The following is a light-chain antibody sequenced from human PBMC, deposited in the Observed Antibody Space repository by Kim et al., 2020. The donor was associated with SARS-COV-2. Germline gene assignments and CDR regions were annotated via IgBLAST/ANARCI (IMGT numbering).Light chain of an antibody. CDR1: QSVRRS. J-gene: IGKJ2*01. CDR2: DAL. Sequence: LSPGERATLSCRASQSVRRSLAWYHHKPGQSPRLLIWDALNRATGVPARFRASGSGTDFTLTISSLESEDFGVYYCQQYTDWPPATFGQGTKLEI. V-gene: IGKV3-11*01. CDR3: QQYTDWPPAT.